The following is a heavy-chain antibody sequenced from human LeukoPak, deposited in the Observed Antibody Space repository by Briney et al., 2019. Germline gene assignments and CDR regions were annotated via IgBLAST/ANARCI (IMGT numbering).Heavy chain of an antibody. CDR2: IIPIFGTA. CDR1: GGTLSSYA. J-gene: IGHJ4*02. CDR3: ASGGLAVAGGPSLLIFDY. D-gene: IGHD6-19*01. V-gene: IGHV1-69*05. Sequence: SVKVSCKASGGTLSSYAISWVRQAPGQGLEWMGGIIPIFGTANYAQKFQGRVTITTDESTSTAYMELSSLRSEDTAVYYCASGGLAVAGGPSLLIFDYWGQGTLVTVSS.